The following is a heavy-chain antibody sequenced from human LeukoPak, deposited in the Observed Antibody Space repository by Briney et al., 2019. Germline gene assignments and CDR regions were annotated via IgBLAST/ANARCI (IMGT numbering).Heavy chain of an antibody. Sequence: PGGSLRLSCAASGFTFSSYAMSWVRQAQGKGLEWVSVISASGRNTYYSESAKGQFTISRDNSKNTLYLQMSSLRAEDTAVYYCVRRGSNYPYYMDVWGKGTTVTVSS. CDR1: GFTFSSYA. J-gene: IGHJ6*03. CDR3: VRRGSNYPYYMDV. CDR2: ISASGRNT. V-gene: IGHV3-23*01.